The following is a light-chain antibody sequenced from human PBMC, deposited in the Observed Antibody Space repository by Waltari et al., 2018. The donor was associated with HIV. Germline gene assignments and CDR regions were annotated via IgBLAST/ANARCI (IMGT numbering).Light chain of an antibody. Sequence: IQMTQSPSNLSASVGDAVILTCRASQNIDNWLAWYQQRPGRAPKLLLSMTSVLESGVPSRFRCSGSGTIFTLTISSLQPDDFGTYYCQQYSTHYGFGQGTRVE. CDR2: MTS. V-gene: IGKV1-5*03. CDR3: QQYSTHYG. CDR1: QNIDNW. J-gene: IGKJ2*01.